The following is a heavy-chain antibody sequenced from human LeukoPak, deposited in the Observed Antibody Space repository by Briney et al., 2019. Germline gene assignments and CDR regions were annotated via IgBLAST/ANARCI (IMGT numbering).Heavy chain of an antibody. D-gene: IGHD2-2*01. CDR1: GGTFSSYA. Sequence: GASMKVSCKASGGTFSSYAISWVRQAPGQGLEWMGGIIPIFGTANYAQKFQGRVTITADESTSTAYMELSSLRSEDTAVYYCARDDCSSTSCPVNWFDPWGQGTLVTVSS. V-gene: IGHV1-69*13. CDR3: ARDDCSSTSCPVNWFDP. CDR2: IIPIFGTA. J-gene: IGHJ5*02.